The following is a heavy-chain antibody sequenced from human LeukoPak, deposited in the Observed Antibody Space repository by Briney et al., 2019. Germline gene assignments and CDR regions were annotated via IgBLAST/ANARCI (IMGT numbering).Heavy chain of an antibody. CDR1: GFTFSSYA. J-gene: IGHJ4*02. CDR2: ISSNGGST. CDR3: VGIAFKHYFDY. V-gene: IGHV3-64D*06. Sequence: PGGSLRLSCSASGFTFSSYAMHWVRQAPGKGLEYVSAISSNGGSTYYADSVKGRFTISRDNSKNTLYLQMSSLRAEGTAVYYCVGIAFKHYFDYWGQGTLVTVSS. D-gene: IGHD2-21*01.